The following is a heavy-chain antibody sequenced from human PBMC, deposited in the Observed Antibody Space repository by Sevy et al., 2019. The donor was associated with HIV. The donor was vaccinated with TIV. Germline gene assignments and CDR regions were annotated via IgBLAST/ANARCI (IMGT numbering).Heavy chain of an antibody. CDR1: GFTFSSYW. CDR3: ARAGRIAVAGIDY. V-gene: IGHV3-7*03. CDR2: IKQDGSEK. J-gene: IGHJ4*02. D-gene: IGHD6-19*01. Sequence: GGSLRLSCAASGFTFSSYWMCWVRQAPGKGLEWVANIKQDGSEKYYVDSVKGRFTISRDNAKNSLYLQMNSLRAEDTAVYYCARAGRIAVAGIDYWGQGTLVTVSS.